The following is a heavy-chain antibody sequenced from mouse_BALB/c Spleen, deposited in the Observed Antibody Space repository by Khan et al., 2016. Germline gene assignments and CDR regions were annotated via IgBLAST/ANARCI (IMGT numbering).Heavy chain of an antibody. CDR1: GASITSGY. CDR3: ARSNRNDAWFAY. CDR2: ISYSGNT. J-gene: IGHJ3*01. D-gene: IGHD2-14*01. V-gene: IGHV3-8*02. Sequence: VQLKQSGPSLVKPSQTLSLTCSVTGASITSGYWNWIRKFPGNKLEYMGYISYSGNTYYNPFLKSRISITRDTSKNQHYLQLISVTTEDTATYYCARSNRNDAWFAYWGQGTLVTVSA.